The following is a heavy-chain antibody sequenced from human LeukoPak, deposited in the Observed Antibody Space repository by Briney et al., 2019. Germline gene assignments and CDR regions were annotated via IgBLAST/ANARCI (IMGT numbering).Heavy chain of an antibody. V-gene: IGHV1-2*02. D-gene: IGHD3-22*01. CDR2: INPNSGGT. CDR1: GYTFTGYY. J-gene: IGHJ4*02. Sequence: ASVKVSCKASGYTFTGYYMHWVRQAPGQGLEWMGWINPNSGGTNYAQKFQGRVPMTRDTSISTAYMELSRLRSDDTAVYYSARNFYFDSSGYYHYWGQGTLVTVSS. CDR3: ARNFYFDSSGYYHY.